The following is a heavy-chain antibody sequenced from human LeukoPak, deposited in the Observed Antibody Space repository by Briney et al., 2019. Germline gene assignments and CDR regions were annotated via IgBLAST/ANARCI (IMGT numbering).Heavy chain of an antibody. J-gene: IGHJ5*02. V-gene: IGHV4-38-2*02. Sequence: SETLSLTCTVSGYSISSGYFWGWIRQPPGKGLECIGTIYHSGSTNYNPSLKGRVTLSVDTSKNQFSLKLSSVTAADTAVYYCARDLWFGESLNWFDPWGQGTLVTVSS. D-gene: IGHD3-10*01. CDR1: GYSISSGYF. CDR3: ARDLWFGESLNWFDP. CDR2: IYHSGST.